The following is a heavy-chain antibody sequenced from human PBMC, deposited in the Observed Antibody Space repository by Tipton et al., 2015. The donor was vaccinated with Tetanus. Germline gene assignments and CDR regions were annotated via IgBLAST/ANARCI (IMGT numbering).Heavy chain of an antibody. V-gene: IGHV4-39*01. CDR1: GGSISSSSYY. CDR3: ASPIAAAGSWYFQH. CDR2: IYYSGST. Sequence: TLSLTCTVSGGSISSSSYYWGWIRQPPGKGLEWIGSIYYSGSTYYNPSLKSRVTMSVDTSKNQFSLKLSSVTAADTAVYYCASPIAAAGSWYFQHWGQGTLVTVSS. J-gene: IGHJ1*01. D-gene: IGHD6-13*01.